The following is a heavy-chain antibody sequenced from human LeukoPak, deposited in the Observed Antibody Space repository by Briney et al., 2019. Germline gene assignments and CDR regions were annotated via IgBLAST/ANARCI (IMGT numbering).Heavy chain of an antibody. D-gene: IGHD2-2*01. J-gene: IGHJ5*02. Sequence: ASVKVSCKASGYTFTGYYMHWVRQAPGQGLEWMGWINPNSGGTNYQGRVTMTRDTSISTAYMELSRLRSDDTAVYYCARDAQLGYCSSTSCYYWFDPRGQGTLVTVSS. CDR2: INPNSGGT. CDR3: ARDAQLGYCSSTSCYYWFDP. CDR1: GYTFTGYY. V-gene: IGHV1-2*02.